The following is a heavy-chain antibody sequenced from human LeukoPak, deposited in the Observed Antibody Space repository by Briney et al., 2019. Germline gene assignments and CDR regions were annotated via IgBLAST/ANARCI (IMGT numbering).Heavy chain of an antibody. V-gene: IGHV4-59*01. Sequence: SETLSLTCTVSGGTISNYYWSSIRQPPGKGLEWIGYIYYNGSTNYNPSLNSRVTMYLHTSKNQFSRTLVSLTAVDTGVYYCARVGVYFCDYWGQGNLVTVSS. CDR3: ARVGVYFCDY. CDR1: GGTISNYY. J-gene: IGHJ4*02. D-gene: IGHD2/OR15-2a*01. CDR2: IYYNGST.